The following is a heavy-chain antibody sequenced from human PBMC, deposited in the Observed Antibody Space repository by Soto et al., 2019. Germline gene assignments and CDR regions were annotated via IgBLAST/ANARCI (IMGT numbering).Heavy chain of an antibody. J-gene: IGHJ4*02. CDR2: IYYSGST. V-gene: IGHV4-59*01. CDR3: ARVWDSSGYPSDY. CDR1: GGSISGYY. Sequence: SETLSLTCTVSGGSISGYYWSWIRQPPGKGLEWIGFIYYSGSTNYNPSLKSRVTISVDTSKNQFSLKLSSVTAADTAVYYCARVWDSSGYPSDYWGQGTLVTVSS. D-gene: IGHD3-22*01.